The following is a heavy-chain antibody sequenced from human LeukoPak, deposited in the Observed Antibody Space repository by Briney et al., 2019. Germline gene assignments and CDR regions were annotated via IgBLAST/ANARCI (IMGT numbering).Heavy chain of an antibody. D-gene: IGHD5-18*01. V-gene: IGHV4-34*01. CDR1: GGSFSGYY. CDR2: INHSGST. J-gene: IGHJ4*02. Sequence: SETLSLTCAVYGGSFSGYYWSWIRRPPWKGLEWIGEINHSGSTNYNPSLKSRVTISVDTSKNQFSLKLSSVTAADTAVYYCASSGYGYYWGQGTLVTVSS. CDR3: ASSGYGYY.